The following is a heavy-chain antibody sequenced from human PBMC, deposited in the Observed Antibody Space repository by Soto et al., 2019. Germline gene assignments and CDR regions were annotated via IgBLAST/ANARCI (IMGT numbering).Heavy chain of an antibody. CDR2: TYYRSKWYN. J-gene: IGHJ3*02. V-gene: IGHV6-1*01. Sequence: SQTLSLTCAISGDSVSSNSAAWNWIRQSPSRGLEWLGRTYYRSKWYNDYAVSVKSRITINPDTSKNQFSLQLNSVTPEDTAVYNCARDGGVTGDFAFDIWGQGTMVTVSS. CDR1: GDSVSSNSAA. D-gene: IGHD7-27*01. CDR3: ARDGGVTGDFAFDI.